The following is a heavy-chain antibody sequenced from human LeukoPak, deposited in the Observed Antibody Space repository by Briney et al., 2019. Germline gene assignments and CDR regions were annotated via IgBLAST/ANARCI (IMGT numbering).Heavy chain of an antibody. D-gene: IGHD2-2*01. CDR3: ARGNVVPAAPGEHWFDP. Sequence: SETLSLTCTVSGGSISSSSYYWGWIRQPPGKGLEWIGSIYYSGSTYYNPSLKSRVTISVDTSKNQFSLKLSSVTAADTAVYYCARGNVVPAAPGEHWFDPWGQGTLVTVSS. J-gene: IGHJ5*02. CDR1: GGSISSSSYY. CDR2: IYYSGST. V-gene: IGHV4-39*01.